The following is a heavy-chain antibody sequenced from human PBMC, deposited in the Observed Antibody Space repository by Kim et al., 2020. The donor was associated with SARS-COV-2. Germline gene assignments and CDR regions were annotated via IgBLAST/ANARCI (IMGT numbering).Heavy chain of an antibody. CDR1: GFTFSSYG. Sequence: GGSLRLSCAASGFTFSSYGMHWVRQAPGKGLEWVAVIWYDGSNKYYADSVKGRFTISRDNSKNTLYLQMNSLRAEDTAVYYCARDKWIQRWLSHYGMDVWGQGTTVTISS. CDR2: IWYDGSNK. J-gene: IGHJ6*02. D-gene: IGHD5-18*01. CDR3: ARDKWIQRWLSHYGMDV. V-gene: IGHV3-33*01.